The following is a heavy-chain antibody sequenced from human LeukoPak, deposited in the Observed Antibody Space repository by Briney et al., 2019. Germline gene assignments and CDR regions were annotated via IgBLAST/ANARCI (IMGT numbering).Heavy chain of an antibody. CDR2: NNNSGNII. CDR3: VRGYFYYMDV. V-gene: IGHV3-48*02. D-gene: IGHD2-21*01. Sequence: PGGSLRLSCAASGFTFSSFSMHWVRQAPGTGLECVAYNNNSGNIIYYADSVKGRFAISRDNAKNSVYLQMNSLRDGDTAVYYCVRGYFYYMDVWGKGTTVTVSS. CDR1: GFTFSSFS. J-gene: IGHJ6*03.